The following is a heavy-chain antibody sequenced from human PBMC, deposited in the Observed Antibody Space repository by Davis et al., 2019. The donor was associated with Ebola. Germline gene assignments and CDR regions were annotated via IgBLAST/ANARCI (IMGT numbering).Heavy chain of an antibody. CDR3: TISLRPNWRTERRYYYGMDV. CDR1: GFTFSGSA. Sequence: GESLKISCAASGFTFSGSAMHWVRQASGKGLEWVGRIRSKANSYATAYAASVKGRFTISRDDSKNTAYLQMNSLKTEDTAVYYCTISLRPNWRTERRYYYGMDVWGQGTTVTVSS. J-gene: IGHJ6*02. D-gene: IGHD1-1*01. CDR2: IRSKANSYAT. V-gene: IGHV3-73*01.